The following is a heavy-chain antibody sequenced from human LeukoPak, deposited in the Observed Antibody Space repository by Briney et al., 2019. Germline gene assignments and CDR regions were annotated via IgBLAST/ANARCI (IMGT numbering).Heavy chain of an antibody. V-gene: IGHV1-69*04. CDR3: ARSKKQWPYYFDY. CDR1: GGTFSSYA. CDR2: IIPILGIA. Sequence: SVKVSCKASGGTFSSYAISWVRQAPGQGLERMGRIIPILGIANYAQKFQGRVTITADKSTSTAYMELSSLRSEDTAVYYCARSKKQWPYYFDYWGQGTLVTVSS. J-gene: IGHJ4*02. D-gene: IGHD6-19*01.